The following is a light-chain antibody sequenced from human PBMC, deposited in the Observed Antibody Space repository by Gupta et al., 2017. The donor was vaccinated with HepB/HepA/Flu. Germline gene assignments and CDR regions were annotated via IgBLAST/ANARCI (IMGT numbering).Light chain of an antibody. CDR1: SSNVGRDN. V-gene: IGLV1-47*02. CDR3: AAWDNSLSAYV. CDR2: NDY. Sequence: QPVLTQPPSASGTPGQRVAISCSGSSSNVGRDNVYWYRQLPGTAPKLLIYNDYRRPSGVPDRFSGSKSGTSASLAISGLRSEDEADYYCAAWDNSLSAYVFGTGTWVTVL. J-gene: IGLJ1*01.